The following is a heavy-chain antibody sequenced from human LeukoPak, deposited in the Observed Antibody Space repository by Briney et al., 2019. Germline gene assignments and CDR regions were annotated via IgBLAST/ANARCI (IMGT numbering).Heavy chain of an antibody. V-gene: IGHV3-21*04. CDR3: AKDPFGGVIVVLDY. CDR1: GFTFSTYS. J-gene: IGHJ4*02. D-gene: IGHD3-16*01. Sequence: GGSLRLSCAASGFTFSTYSMNWVRQAPGKGLEWVSSISSSSSDIYYADSVKGRFTISRDNSKNTLYLQMNSLRAEDTAVYYCAKDPFGGVIVVLDYWGQGTLVTVSS. CDR2: ISSSSSDI.